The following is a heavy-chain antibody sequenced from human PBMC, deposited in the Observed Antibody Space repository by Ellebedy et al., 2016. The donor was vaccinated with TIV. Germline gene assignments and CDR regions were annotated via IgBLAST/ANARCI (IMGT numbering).Heavy chain of an antibody. CDR2: ISSSGSAI. Sequence: GGSLRLXCAASGFTFSDYYMSWIRQAPGKGLEWVSYISSSGSAIYYADSVKGRFTISRDNAKNSLYLQMNSLRAEDTALYHCARGRCSSTSCKVDYWGQGTLVTVSS. CDR3: ARGRCSSTSCKVDY. CDR1: GFTFSDYY. V-gene: IGHV3-11*01. J-gene: IGHJ4*02. D-gene: IGHD2-2*01.